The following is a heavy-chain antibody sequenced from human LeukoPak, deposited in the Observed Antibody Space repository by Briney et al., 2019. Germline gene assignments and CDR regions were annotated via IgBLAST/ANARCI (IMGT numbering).Heavy chain of an antibody. CDR3: ARYYYDSSGYYRLAHDAFDI. CDR2: MNPNSGNT. V-gene: IGHV1-8*01. J-gene: IGHJ3*02. D-gene: IGHD3-22*01. CDR1: GYTFTSYD. Sequence: SVKVSCKASGYTFTSYDINWVRQATGQGLEWMGWMNPNSGNTGYAQKFQGRVTMTRNTSISTAYMELSSLRSEDTAVYYCARYYYDSSGYYRLAHDAFDIWGLGTMVTVSS.